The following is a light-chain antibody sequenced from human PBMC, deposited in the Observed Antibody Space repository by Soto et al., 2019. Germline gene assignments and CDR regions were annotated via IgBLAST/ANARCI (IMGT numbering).Light chain of an antibody. Sequence: VLTQSPGTLSLSPGERATLSCRASQSVSSSLAWYQKKPGQAPRLLIYGASSRATGIPDRFSGSGSGTDFTLTISRLEPEDFAAYYCQQFSSSPLMYTFGQGTKLEIK. CDR1: QSVSSS. V-gene: IGKV3-20*01. CDR2: GAS. J-gene: IGKJ2*01. CDR3: QQFSSSPLMYT.